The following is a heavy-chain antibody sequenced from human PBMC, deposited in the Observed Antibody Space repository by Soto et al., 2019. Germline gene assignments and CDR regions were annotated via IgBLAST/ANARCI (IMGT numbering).Heavy chain of an antibody. CDR3: ASKDYYGTGKCSNWVDP. J-gene: IGHJ5*02. V-gene: IGHV1-8*01. D-gene: IGHD3-10*01. CDR2: MNPNSGNT. Sequence: ASVKVSCKASGYTFTSYDINWVRQATGQGLEWMGWMNPNSGNTGYAQKFQGRVTMTRNTSISTAYMELSSLRSEDTAVYYCASKDYYGTGKCSNWVDPWGQGTLDTVS. CDR1: GYTFTSYD.